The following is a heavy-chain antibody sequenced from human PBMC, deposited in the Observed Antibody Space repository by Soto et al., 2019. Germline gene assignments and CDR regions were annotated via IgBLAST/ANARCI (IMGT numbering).Heavy chain of an antibody. D-gene: IGHD6-13*01. CDR1: GFTFSSYG. CDR3: AKIKRQLAHYFDY. J-gene: IGHJ4*02. Sequence: GGSLRLSCAASGFTFSSYGMHWVRQAPGKGLEWVAVISYDGSNKYYADSVKGRFTISRDNSKNTLYLQMNSLRAEDTAVYYCAKIKRQLAHYFDYWGQGTLVTVSS. V-gene: IGHV3-30*18. CDR2: ISYDGSNK.